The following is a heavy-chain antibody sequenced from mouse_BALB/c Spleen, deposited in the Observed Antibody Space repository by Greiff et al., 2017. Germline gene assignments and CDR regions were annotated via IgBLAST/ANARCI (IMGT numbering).Heavy chain of an antibody. V-gene: IGHV1-9*01. Sequence: QVQLQQSGAELMKPGASVKISCKATGYTFSSYWIEWVKQRPGHGLEWIGEILPGSGSTNYNEKFKGKATFTADTSSNTAYMQRSSLTSEDSAVYYCAREGQYYGVSYYAMDYWVKGTSVTVSS. D-gene: IGHD1-1*01. CDR3: AREGQYYGVSYYAMDY. CDR1: GYTFSSYW. J-gene: IGHJ4*01. CDR2: ILPGSGST.